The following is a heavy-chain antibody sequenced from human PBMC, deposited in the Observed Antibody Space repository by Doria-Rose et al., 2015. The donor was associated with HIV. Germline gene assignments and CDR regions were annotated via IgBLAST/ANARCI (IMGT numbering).Heavy chain of an antibody. CDR2: IFSDDER. V-gene: IGHV2-26*01. D-gene: IGHD6-13*01. J-gene: IGHJ4*02. CDR3: ARIKSSRWYHKYYFDF. CDR1: GVSLSSPGMG. Sequence: QVQLVQSGPVLVKPTETLTLTCTVSGVSLSSPGMGVSWIRQPPGRALEWLAKIFSDDERSYKTSLESRLTISRGTSKSQVVLTMTDMDPVDTATYYCARIKSSRWYHKYYFDFWGQGTLVIVSA.